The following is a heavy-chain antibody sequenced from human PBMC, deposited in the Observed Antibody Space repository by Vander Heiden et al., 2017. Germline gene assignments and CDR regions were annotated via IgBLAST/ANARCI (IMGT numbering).Heavy chain of an antibody. D-gene: IGHD5-18*01. J-gene: IGHJ4*02. CDR3: ARGKAAMVYCLDY. CDR2: IYSGGST. CDR1: GFTVSSNY. Sequence: EVQLVESGGGSIQPGGSLRLSCAASGFTVSSNYMSWVRQAPGKGLEWVSVIYSGGSTFYADSVNGRFTISRDNSKNKLYLQMKSLSAEDTAVYYCARGKAAMVYCLDYWGREPWSPSPQ. V-gene: IGHV3-53*01.